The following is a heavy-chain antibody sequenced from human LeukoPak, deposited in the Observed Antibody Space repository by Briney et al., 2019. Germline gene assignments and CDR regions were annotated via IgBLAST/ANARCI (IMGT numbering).Heavy chain of an antibody. CDR3: ARHEWGITNAFDI. CDR2: MYYSGST. V-gene: IGHV4-39*01. CDR1: GGSISSSRYY. J-gene: IGHJ3*02. D-gene: IGHD1-14*01. Sequence: SETLSLTCTVSGGSISSSRYYWGWIRQPPGKGLEWIGSMYYSGSTYYNPSLKSRVTISVDTSKKQFSLKLRSVTAADTAVYYCARHEWGITNAFDIWGQGTMVTVSS.